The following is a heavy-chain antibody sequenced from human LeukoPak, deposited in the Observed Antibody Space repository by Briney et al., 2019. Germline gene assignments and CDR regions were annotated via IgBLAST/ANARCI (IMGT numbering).Heavy chain of an antibody. V-gene: IGHV3-66*01. J-gene: IGHJ4*02. CDR3: ARDGLNPYRETTDY. CDR2: IYSGGST. D-gene: IGHD1-14*01. CDR1: GFTFSSYS. Sequence: GGSLRLSCAASGFTFSSYSMTWVRQAPGQGLEWVSTIYSGGSTYYADSVKGRFTISRDNSKNTLYLQMNSLRVEYTAVYYCARDGLNPYRETTDYWGQGTLVTVSS.